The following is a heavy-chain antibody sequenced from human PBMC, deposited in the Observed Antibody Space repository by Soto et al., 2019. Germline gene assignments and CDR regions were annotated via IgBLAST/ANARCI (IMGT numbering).Heavy chain of an antibody. CDR3: ARTSRFEY. V-gene: IGHV4-39*07. CDR1: GGSISSSSYY. J-gene: IGHJ4*02. Sequence: PSETLSLTCTVSGGSISSSSYYWGWIRQPPGKGLEWIGNIYYSGSTNYNPSLKSRVTISVDTSKSQFSLKLSSVTAADTAVYYCARTSRFEYWGQGTLVTVSS. D-gene: IGHD6-6*01. CDR2: IYYSGST.